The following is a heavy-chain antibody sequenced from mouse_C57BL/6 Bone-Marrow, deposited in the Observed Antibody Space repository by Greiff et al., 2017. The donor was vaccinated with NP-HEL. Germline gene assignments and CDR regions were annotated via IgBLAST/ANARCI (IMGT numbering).Heavy chain of an antibody. CDR1: GYTFPEYK. D-gene: IGHD1-1*01. V-gene: IGHV1-18*01. Sequence: VPLKGSGPELVKPGASVKIPCKASGYTFPEYKMDWVEQSHGKSPEWIGDINPNNGGTIYNQKFKGKATLTVDKSSSTAYMELRSLTSEDTAVYYCARRDYYGSSYGYFDVWGTGTTVTVSS. CDR2: INPNNGGT. CDR3: ARRDYYGSSYGYFDV. J-gene: IGHJ1*03.